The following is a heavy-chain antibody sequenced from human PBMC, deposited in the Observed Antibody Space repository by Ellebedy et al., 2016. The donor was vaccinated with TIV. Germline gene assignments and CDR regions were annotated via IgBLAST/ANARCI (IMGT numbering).Heavy chain of an antibody. CDR3: ARDPPADRLSTWG. V-gene: IGHV3-74*01. D-gene: IGHD2/OR15-2a*01. J-gene: IGHJ4*02. CDR2: INSDGSIT. CDR1: GFTFSSYW. Sequence: GESLKISCAASGFTFSSYWMHWVRQAPGKGLVWVSRINSDGSITSYADSVKGRFTISRDNAKNTLYLQMNSLRAEDTAVYYCARDPPADRLSTWGWGQGTLVTVSS.